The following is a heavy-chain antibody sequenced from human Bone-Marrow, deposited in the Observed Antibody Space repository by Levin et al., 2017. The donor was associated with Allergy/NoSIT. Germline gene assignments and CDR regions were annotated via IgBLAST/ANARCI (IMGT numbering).Heavy chain of an antibody. CDR1: GFTFSDYT. V-gene: IGHV3-21*01. CDR2: ISSSSSYI. Sequence: LSLTCAASGFTFSDYTMNWVRQAPGKGLEWGSSISSSSSYIYYADSVKGRFTISRDNAKNSLYLQMNSLRAEDTAVYFCARDFYLGYCSGGSCYYIDHWGQGTLVTVSS. J-gene: IGHJ4*02. CDR3: ARDFYLGYCSGGSCYYIDH. D-gene: IGHD2-15*01.